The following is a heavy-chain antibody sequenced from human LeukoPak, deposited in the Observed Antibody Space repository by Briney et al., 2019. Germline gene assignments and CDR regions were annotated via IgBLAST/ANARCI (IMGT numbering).Heavy chain of an antibody. CDR1: GGSISSYY. CDR2: IYYSGST. J-gene: IGHJ4*02. D-gene: IGHD1-26*01. Sequence: PSETLSLTCTVSGGSISSYYWSWIRQPPGKGLEWIGYIYYSGSTNYNPSLKSRVTISVDTSKNQFSLKLSSVTAADTAVYYCARALSGSYSVSDYWGQGTLVTVSS. V-gene: IGHV4-59*01. CDR3: ARALSGSYSVSDY.